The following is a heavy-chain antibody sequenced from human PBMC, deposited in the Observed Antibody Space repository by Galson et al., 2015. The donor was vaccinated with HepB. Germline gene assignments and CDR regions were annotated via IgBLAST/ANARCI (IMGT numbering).Heavy chain of an antibody. V-gene: IGHV3-23*01. J-gene: IGHJ5*02. CDR3: AKVRFWSGYYMEGYNWFDP. CDR1: GFTFSSYA. CDR2: ISGSGGST. Sequence: SLRLSCAASGFTFSSYAMSWVRQAPGKGLEWVSAISGSGGSTYYADSVKGRFTISRDNSKNTLYLQMNSLRAEDTAVYYCAKVRFWSGYYMEGYNWFDPWGQGTLVTVSS. D-gene: IGHD3-3*01.